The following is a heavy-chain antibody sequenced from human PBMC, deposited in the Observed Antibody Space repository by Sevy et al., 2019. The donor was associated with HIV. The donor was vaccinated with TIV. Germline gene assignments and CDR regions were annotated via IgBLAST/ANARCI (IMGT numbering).Heavy chain of an antibody. Sequence: RGSLRLSCAASGFTFSSYWMSWVRQAPGKGLEWVANIKQDGSEKYYVDSVKGRFTISRDNAKNSLYLQMNSLRAEDTAVYYCAGGITIFGVVPYGMDVWGQGTTVTVSS. V-gene: IGHV3-7*01. CDR1: GFTFSSYW. D-gene: IGHD3-3*01. J-gene: IGHJ6*02. CDR3: AGGITIFGVVPYGMDV. CDR2: IKQDGSEK.